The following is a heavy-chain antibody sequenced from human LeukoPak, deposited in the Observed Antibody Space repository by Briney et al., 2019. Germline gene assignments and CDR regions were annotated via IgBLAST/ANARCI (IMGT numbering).Heavy chain of an antibody. CDR1: GYTFTGYY. CDR2: INPNSGGT. D-gene: IGHD1-26*01. Sequence: VASVKVSCKASGYTFTGYYMHWVRQAPGQGLEWMGWINPNSGGTNYAQKFQGRVTMTRDTSISTAYMELSRLRSDDTAAYYCARVTRGRELHPTYYWGQGTLVTVSS. V-gene: IGHV1-2*02. J-gene: IGHJ4*02. CDR3: ARVTRGRELHPTYY.